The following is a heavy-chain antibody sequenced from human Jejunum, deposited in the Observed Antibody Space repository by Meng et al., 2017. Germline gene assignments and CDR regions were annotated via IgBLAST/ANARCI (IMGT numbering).Heavy chain of an antibody. Sequence: QGQLVQSGTEVKKPGASVKVSCKASGYTFTNYYIPWVRQAPGQGLDWMGRINPNSGGTNYAQKFQGRVTMTRDTSISTVYMELSSLRSDDTAVYYCAREIEAAGHAGLDYWGQGTLVTVSS. V-gene: IGHV1-2*06. J-gene: IGHJ4*02. CDR1: GYTFTNYY. D-gene: IGHD6-13*01. CDR3: AREIEAAGHAGLDY. CDR2: INPNSGGT.